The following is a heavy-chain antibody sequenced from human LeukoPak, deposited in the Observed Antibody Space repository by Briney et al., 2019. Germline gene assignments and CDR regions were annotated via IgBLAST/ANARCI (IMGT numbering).Heavy chain of an antibody. CDR3: AREKDRAFDY. D-gene: IGHD3-10*01. V-gene: IGHV3-7*01. Sequence: GGSLRLSCAASGFTFTSYWMTWVRQAPGKGLEWVANIKQDGTEKHYVDSVKGRFTISRDNAKNSLYLQMNSLRAEDTAVYYCAREKDRAFDYWGQGTLVTVSS. CDR2: IKQDGTEK. CDR1: GFTFTSYW. J-gene: IGHJ4*02.